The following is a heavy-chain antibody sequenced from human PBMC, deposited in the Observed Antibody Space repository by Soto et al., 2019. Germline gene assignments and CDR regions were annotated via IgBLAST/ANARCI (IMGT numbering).Heavy chain of an antibody. CDR2: ISNDGSNP. J-gene: IGHJ4*01. D-gene: IGHD3-22*01. CDR3: ASTGYDKSGDFVEYYFDY. V-gene: IGHV3-30-3*01. CDR1: GFTFSKYS. Sequence: GGSLRLSCAASGFTFSKYSIHWVRQARCTGLEWVAVISNDGSNPYYADSVKGRFTISRDNSKNTLYLQMNSLSEEDTAVYYCASTGYDKSGDFVEYYFDYWGQGTLVTVSS.